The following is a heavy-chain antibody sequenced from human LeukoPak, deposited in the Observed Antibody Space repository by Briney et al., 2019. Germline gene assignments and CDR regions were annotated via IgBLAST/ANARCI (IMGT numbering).Heavy chain of an antibody. Sequence: GGSLRLSCAASGFTFSSYAMHWVRQAPGKGLEYVSAISSNGGSTYYANSVKGRFTISRDNSKNTLYLQMGSLRAEDTAVYYCAREDCSSTSCYGSMGYWGQGTLVTVSS. CDR3: AREDCSSTSCYGSMGY. CDR1: GFTFSSYA. J-gene: IGHJ4*02. V-gene: IGHV3-64*01. CDR2: ISSNGGST. D-gene: IGHD2-2*01.